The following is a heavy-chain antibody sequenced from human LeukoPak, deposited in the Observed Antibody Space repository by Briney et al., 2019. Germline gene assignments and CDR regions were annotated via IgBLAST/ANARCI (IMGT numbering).Heavy chain of an antibody. CDR2: ITQDGSEK. Sequence: PGGSLPLSRAASGFSFSSYWMTWVRQAPGKGLEWVANITQDGSEKYYVDSVKGRFTISRDNAKNSLYLQINSLRAEDTAVYYCARDGNGLYIGSHPFFDYWGRGSRVTVSS. CDR1: GFSFSSYW. CDR3: ARDGNGLYIGSHPFFDY. J-gene: IGHJ4*02. D-gene: IGHD1-26*01. V-gene: IGHV3-7*05.